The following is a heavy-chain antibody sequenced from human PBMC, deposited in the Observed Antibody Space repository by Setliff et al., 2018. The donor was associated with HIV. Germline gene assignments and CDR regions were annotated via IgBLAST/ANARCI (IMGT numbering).Heavy chain of an antibody. CDR2: ISAHNGNT. V-gene: IGHV1-18*01. CDR1: AYTFTSYG. Sequence: ASVKVSCKASAYTFTSYGISWVRQAPGQGLEWMGWISAHNGNTNYAQNFQGRVIMTTDTSTSTAYMELRSLRSDDTAMYFCARKGQQLPIDYWGQGTLVTVSS. D-gene: IGHD6-13*01. J-gene: IGHJ4*02. CDR3: ARKGQQLPIDY.